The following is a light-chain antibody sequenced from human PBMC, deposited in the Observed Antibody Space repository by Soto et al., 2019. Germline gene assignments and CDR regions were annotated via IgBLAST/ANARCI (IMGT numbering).Light chain of an antibody. J-gene: IGLJ3*02. V-gene: IGLV2-14*01. CDR1: SSDIGGYNY. CDR3: TSHTSSGALWV. Sequence: QSALTQPASVSGSPGQSITISCTGTSSDIGGYNYVSWYQHHPGKVPKLIIYEVSNRPSGASNRFSGSKSANTASLTISGLQAEDEADYYCTSHTSSGALWVFGGGTKLTVL. CDR2: EVS.